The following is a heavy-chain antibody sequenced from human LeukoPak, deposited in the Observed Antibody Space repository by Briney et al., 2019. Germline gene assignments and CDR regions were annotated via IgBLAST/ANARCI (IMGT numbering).Heavy chain of an antibody. CDR2: IYTSGST. CDR3: ARDRDGYDFRFDY. J-gene: IGHJ4*02. Sequence: SETLSLTCTVSGGSISSGSYYWSWIRQPAGKGLEWIGRIYTSGSTNYNPSLKSRVTISLDTSKNQFSLRLNSVTAADTAVYYCARDRDGYDFRFDYWGQGTLVTVSS. CDR1: GGSISSGSYY. V-gene: IGHV4-61*02. D-gene: IGHD5-12*01.